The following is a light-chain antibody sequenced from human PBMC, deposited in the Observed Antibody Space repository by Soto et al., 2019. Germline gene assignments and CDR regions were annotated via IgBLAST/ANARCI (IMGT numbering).Light chain of an antibody. V-gene: IGLV2-14*03. CDR2: DVS. CDR3: SSFTSSSTYV. Sequence: QSALTQPASVSGSPGQSITISCTETSSDVGGSNYVSWYQQHPNKAPKVMIYDVSNRPSGVSNRFSGSKSGNTASLIISGLQAEDEADYYCSSFTSSSTYVFGTGTKVTVL. J-gene: IGLJ1*01. CDR1: SSDVGGSNY.